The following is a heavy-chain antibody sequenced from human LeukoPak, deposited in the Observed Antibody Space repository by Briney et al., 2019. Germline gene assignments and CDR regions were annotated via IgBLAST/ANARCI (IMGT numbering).Heavy chain of an antibody. CDR2: IYYGSVFYSVST. CDR3: ARETATSAASWFDP. V-gene: IGHV4-39*07. CDR1: DGSISSSSYY. Sequence: SETLSLTCTVSDGSISSSSYYWGWIRQPPGKGLEWIGSIYYGSVFYSVSTYYNPSLKSRVTMSGDTSKNQFSLKLSSVTAADTAVYYCARETATSAASWFDPWGQGTLVTVSS. D-gene: IGHD2-2*01. J-gene: IGHJ5*02.